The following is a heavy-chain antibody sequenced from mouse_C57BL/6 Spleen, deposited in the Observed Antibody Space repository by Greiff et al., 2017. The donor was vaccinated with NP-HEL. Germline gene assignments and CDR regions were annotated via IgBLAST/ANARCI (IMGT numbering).Heavy chain of an antibody. J-gene: IGHJ1*03. D-gene: IGHD1-1*01. V-gene: IGHV1-61*01. Sequence: QVQLQQPGAELVRPGSSVKLSCKASGYTFTSYWMDWVKQRPGQGLEWIGNIYPSDSETHYNQKFKDKATLTVDKSSSTAYMQLSSLTSEDSAVYYCARDYYGSSYYFDVWGTGTTVTVSS. CDR2: IYPSDSET. CDR1: GYTFTSYW. CDR3: ARDYYGSSYYFDV.